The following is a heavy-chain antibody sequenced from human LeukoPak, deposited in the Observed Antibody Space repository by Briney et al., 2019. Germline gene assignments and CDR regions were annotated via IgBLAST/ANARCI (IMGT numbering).Heavy chain of an antibody. CDR2: INSDGSTT. D-gene: IGHD3-3*01. CDR1: GFTFTSYW. J-gene: IGHJ4*02. CDR3: AKAWGTPHDF. Sequence: GGSLRLSCAASGFTFTSYWMHWVRQAPGKGLVWVSRINSDGSTTNYADSVKGRFTISRDNAKNTLYLQMNSLRGEDTAVYYCAKAWGTPHDFWSQGTLATVSS. V-gene: IGHV3-74*01.